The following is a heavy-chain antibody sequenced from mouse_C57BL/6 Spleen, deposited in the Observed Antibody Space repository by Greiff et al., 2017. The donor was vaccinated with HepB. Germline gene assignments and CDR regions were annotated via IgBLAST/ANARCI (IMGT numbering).Heavy chain of an antibody. CDR2: IHPSDSDT. D-gene: IGHD1-1*01. J-gene: IGHJ4*01. V-gene: IGHV1-74*01. CDR3: AIYYGSSYGAMDY. CDR1: GYTFTSYW. Sequence: QVHVKQPGAELVKPGASVKVSCKASGYTFTSYWMHWVKQRPGQGLEWIGRIHPSDSDTNYNQKFKGKATLTVDKSSSTAYMQLSSLTSEDSAVYYCAIYYGSSYGAMDYWGQGTSVTVSS.